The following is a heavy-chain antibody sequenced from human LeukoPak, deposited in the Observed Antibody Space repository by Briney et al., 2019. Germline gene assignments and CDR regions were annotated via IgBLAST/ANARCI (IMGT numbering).Heavy chain of an antibody. D-gene: IGHD3-22*01. V-gene: IGHV3-21*01. CDR1: GFTFSSYT. J-gene: IGHJ4*02. CDR2: ISITSDYI. Sequence: PGGSLRLSCAASGFTFSSYTMNWVRQAPGKGLEWVSSISITSDYIYYPDSMKGRFTISRDNAKNTLYLQMNSLRAEDTAVYYCARDEEFDSSGYYSNGFDYWGQGTLVTVSS. CDR3: ARDEEFDSSGYYSNGFDY.